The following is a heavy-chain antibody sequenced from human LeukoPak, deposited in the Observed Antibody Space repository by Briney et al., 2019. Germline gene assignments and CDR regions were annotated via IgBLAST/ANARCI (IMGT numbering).Heavy chain of an antibody. CDR2: IRYDGSNK. Sequence: GGSLRLSCAASGFTFSSYGMHWVRQAPGKGLEWVAFIRYDGSNKYYADSVKGRFTISRDNSKNTLYLQMNSLRAEDTAVYYCAKDSGSFYFDYWGQGTLVTVSS. V-gene: IGHV3-30*02. CDR1: GFTFSSYG. D-gene: IGHD1-26*01. J-gene: IGHJ4*02. CDR3: AKDSGSFYFDY.